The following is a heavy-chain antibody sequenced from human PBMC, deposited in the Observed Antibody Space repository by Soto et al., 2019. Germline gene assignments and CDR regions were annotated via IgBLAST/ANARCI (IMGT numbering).Heavy chain of an antibody. CDR1: GYTFTSYA. Sequence: ASVTVSCKASGYTFTSYAMHWVRQAPGQRLEWMGWINAGNGNTKYSQKFQGRVTITRDTSASTAYMELSSLRSEDTAVYYCARELVGAMGGHFDYWGQGTLVTVSS. D-gene: IGHD1-26*01. V-gene: IGHV1-3*01. J-gene: IGHJ4*02. CDR3: ARELVGAMGGHFDY. CDR2: INAGNGNT.